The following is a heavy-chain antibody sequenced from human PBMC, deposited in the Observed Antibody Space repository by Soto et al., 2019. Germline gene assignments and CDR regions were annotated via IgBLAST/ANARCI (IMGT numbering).Heavy chain of an antibody. J-gene: IGHJ6*02. CDR3: ARVVYYDYVWGGYRQHMDV. V-gene: IGHV4-61*08. Sequence: SETLSLTCTVSGGSISSGGYYWSWIRQHPGKGLEWIGYIYYSGSTNYDPSLKSRVTISVDTSKNQFSLKLSSVTAADTAVYYCARVVYYDYVWGGYRQHMDVWGQGTTVTVSS. D-gene: IGHD3-16*02. CDR1: GGSISSGGYY. CDR2: IYYSGST.